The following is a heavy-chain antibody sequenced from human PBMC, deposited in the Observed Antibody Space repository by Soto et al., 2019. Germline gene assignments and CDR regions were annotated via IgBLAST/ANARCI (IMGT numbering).Heavy chain of an antibody. CDR3: ARDLGAFNYGSAYFDY. CDR1: GFTFGDSY. V-gene: IGHV3-33*01. J-gene: IGHJ4*02. D-gene: IGHD3-10*01. Sequence: GGSLRLSCAGSGFTFGDSYMSWIRQAPGKGLEWVAVIWYDGSNQYYADSVKGRFTISRDNSKNVLYLQMNSLRAEDTAVYYCARDLGAFNYGSAYFDYWGQGTPVTVSS. CDR2: IWYDGSNQ.